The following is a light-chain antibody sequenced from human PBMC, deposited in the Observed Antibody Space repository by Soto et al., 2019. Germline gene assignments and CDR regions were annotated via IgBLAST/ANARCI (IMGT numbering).Light chain of an antibody. CDR1: QSVSSSY. Sequence: EIVLTQSPGTLSLSPGERVTLSCRASQSVSSSYLAWYQQKPGQAPRLLIYGASSRATAIPDRFSGSGSGTDVTLTIDRLEPEDFAVYYGLQYGSSPYTFGQGTKLEIK. CDR3: LQYGSSPYT. V-gene: IGKV3-20*01. J-gene: IGKJ2*01. CDR2: GAS.